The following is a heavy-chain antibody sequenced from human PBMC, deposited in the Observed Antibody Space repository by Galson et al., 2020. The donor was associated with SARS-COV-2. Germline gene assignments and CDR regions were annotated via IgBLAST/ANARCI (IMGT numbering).Heavy chain of an antibody. J-gene: IGHJ5*02. Sequence: GESLKISCAASGFTFSGSAMHWVRQAFGKGLEWVGRIRSKANSYATAYAASVKGRFTISRDDSKNTAYLQMNSLKTEDTAVYYCTRRAYYYVDWFDPWGQGTLVTVSS. CDR3: TRRAYYYVDWFDP. CDR1: GFTFSGSA. CDR2: IRSKANSYAT. D-gene: IGHD3-10*02. V-gene: IGHV3-73*01.